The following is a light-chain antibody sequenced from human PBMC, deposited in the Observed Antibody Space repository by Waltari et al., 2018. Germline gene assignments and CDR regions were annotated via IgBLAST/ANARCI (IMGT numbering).Light chain of an antibody. CDR3: AVWDDSLNGLI. Sequence: QSVLTQPPSASGTPGQRVTISCSGSSSNIGKNTVNWYQQLPGTAPKLVIYFNDQRPSVVPDRFSDSKSGTSASLAISGLQSEDEADFHCAVWDDSLNGLIFGGGTKLTVL. J-gene: IGLJ2*01. V-gene: IGLV1-44*01. CDR1: SSNIGKNT. CDR2: FND.